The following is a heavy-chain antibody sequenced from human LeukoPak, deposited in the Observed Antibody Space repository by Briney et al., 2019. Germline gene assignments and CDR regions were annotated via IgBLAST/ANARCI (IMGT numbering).Heavy chain of an antibody. CDR1: GFTFSSYS. Sequence: GGSLRLSCAASGFTFSSYSMNWVRQAPGKGLEWVSYISSSSSTIYYADSVKGRFTISRDNAKNSLYLQMNSLRAEDTAVYYCARDREVGATYDAFDIWGQGTMVTVSS. J-gene: IGHJ3*02. V-gene: IGHV3-48*01. CDR2: ISSSSSTI. D-gene: IGHD1-26*01. CDR3: ARDREVGATYDAFDI.